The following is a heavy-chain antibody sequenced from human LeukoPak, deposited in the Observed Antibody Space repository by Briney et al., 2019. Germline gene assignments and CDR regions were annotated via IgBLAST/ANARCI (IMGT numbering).Heavy chain of an antibody. CDR3: ARSLGPGLDY. CDR2: TYYKSKSYN. V-gene: IGHV6-1*01. Sequence: SQTLSLTCAISGDSVSSNSAAWNWIRQSPSRGLEWLGRTYYKSKSYNEYAVSVKSRITINPDTSKNHFSLQLNSVTPEDTAVYYCARSLGPGLDYWGQGTLVTVSS. J-gene: IGHJ4*02. CDR1: GDSVSSNSAA. D-gene: IGHD1-1*01.